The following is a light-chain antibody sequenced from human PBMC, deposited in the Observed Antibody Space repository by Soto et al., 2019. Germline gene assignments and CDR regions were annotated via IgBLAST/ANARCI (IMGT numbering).Light chain of an antibody. J-gene: IGLJ1*01. CDR2: EVS. V-gene: IGLV2-14*01. Sequence: QSALTQPASVSESPGQSITVSCTGTSSDVGAYDYVSWYQHHPGKAPKLIIYEVSYRPSGVSNRFSGSKSGNTASLTISGLQAEDEADYYCTSYTDSNTLLYVFGTGTKLTVL. CDR1: SSDVGAYDY. CDR3: TSYTDSNTLLYV.